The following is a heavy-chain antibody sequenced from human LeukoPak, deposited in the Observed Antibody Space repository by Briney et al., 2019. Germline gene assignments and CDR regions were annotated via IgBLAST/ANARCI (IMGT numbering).Heavy chain of an antibody. CDR3: ARGVIGNSDY. CDR1: GFTFSSSW. CDR2: INPDGSVT. Sequence: QPGGSLRLSCAASGFTFSSSWMHWVRQAPGKGLVWVSRINPDGSVTTYVDSVKGRFTISRDNAKNTLYLQLNSLTAEDTAVYYCARGVIGNSDYWGQGTLVTVSS. J-gene: IGHJ4*02. V-gene: IGHV3-74*01. D-gene: IGHD4-23*01.